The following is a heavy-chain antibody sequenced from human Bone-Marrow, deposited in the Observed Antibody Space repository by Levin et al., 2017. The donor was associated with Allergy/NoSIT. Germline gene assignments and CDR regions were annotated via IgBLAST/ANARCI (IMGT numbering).Heavy chain of an antibody. CDR1: GYSFTSYW. CDR2: IDPSDSYT. V-gene: IGHV5-10-1*01. Sequence: RGESLKISCKGSGYSFTSYWISWVRQMPGKGLEWMGRIDPSDSYTNYSPSFQGHVTISADKSISTAYLQWSSLKASDTAMYYCARHARRVVVVAVDAFDIWGQGTMVTVSS. J-gene: IGHJ3*02. D-gene: IGHD2-15*01. CDR3: ARHARRVVVVAVDAFDI.